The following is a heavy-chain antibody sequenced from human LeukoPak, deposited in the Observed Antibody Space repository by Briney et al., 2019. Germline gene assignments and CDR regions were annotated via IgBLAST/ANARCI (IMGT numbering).Heavy chain of an antibody. J-gene: IGHJ4*02. D-gene: IGHD3-3*01. CDR1: GYSFTTYW. Sequence: GESLKISCKGSGYSFTTYWIGWVRQAPGKGLEWVAFIRYDGSNKYYADSVKGRFTISRDNSKNTLYLQMNSLRAEDTAVYYCAKMSYDFWSGYSRYFDYWGQGTLVTVSS. CDR3: AKMSYDFWSGYSRYFDY. V-gene: IGHV3-30*02. CDR2: IRYDGSNK.